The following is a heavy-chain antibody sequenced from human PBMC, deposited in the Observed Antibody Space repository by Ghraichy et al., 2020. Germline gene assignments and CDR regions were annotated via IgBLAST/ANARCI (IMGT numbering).Heavy chain of an antibody. D-gene: IGHD5-18*01. CDR3: AKPLHPNTAMVPFDY. CDR2: ISGSCGST. Sequence: VSAISGSCGSTYYADSVKCRFTISRDNSKNTLYLQMTSLRAADTSVYYFAKPLHPNTAMVPFDYWG. V-gene: IGHV3-23*01. J-gene: IGHJ4*01.